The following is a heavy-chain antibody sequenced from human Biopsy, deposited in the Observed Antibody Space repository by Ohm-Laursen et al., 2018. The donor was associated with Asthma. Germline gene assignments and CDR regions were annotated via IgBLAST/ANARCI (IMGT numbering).Heavy chain of an antibody. CDR1: GYTFINYA. J-gene: IGHJ3*02. D-gene: IGHD3-9*01. CDR3: ARTYYDFLTGQVNDAFDI. CDR2: FNAGNGNT. Sequence: ASVKVSCKASGYTFINYAINWVRQAPGQRLEWMGWFNAGNGNTKYSQKVQGRVTITRDTSASTAYMDLSSLRSEDTAVYYCARTYYDFLTGQVNDAFDIWGQGTMVTVSS. V-gene: IGHV1-3*01.